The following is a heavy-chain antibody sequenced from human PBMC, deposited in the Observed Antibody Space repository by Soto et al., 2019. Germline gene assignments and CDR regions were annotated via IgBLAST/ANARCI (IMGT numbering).Heavy chain of an antibody. Sequence: PGGSLRLSCASSVFTFTNYWMHWVRQSPEKGLVWVARVDNEGIYTSYADSVKGRFTISRDNAKNTLYLQMNDLRDEDTAVYYCGSVFEYWGQGRLVNVS. V-gene: IGHV3-74*01. J-gene: IGHJ4*02. CDR3: GSVFEY. CDR2: VDNEGIYT. CDR1: VFTFTNYW.